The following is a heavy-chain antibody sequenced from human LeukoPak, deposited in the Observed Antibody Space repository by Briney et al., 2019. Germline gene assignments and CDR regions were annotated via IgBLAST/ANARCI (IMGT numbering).Heavy chain of an antibody. CDR3: AKAPYSYGYFDY. D-gene: IGHD5-18*01. V-gene: IGHV3-30*02. CDR2: IRYDGSNK. Sequence: PGGSLRLSCAASGFTFSSYGMHWVRQAPGKGLEWVAFIRYDGSNKYYADSVKGRFTISRDNSKNTLYLQMNSLRAEDTAVYYCAKAPYSYGYFDYWGQGTLVTVSS. CDR1: GFTFSSYG. J-gene: IGHJ4*02.